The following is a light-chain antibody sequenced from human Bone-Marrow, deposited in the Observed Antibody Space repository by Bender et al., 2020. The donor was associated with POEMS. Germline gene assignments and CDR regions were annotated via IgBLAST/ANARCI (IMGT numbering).Light chain of an antibody. CDR1: GSNIGGYP. CDR3: VAWDASLNGWV. CDR2: TKN. Sequence: QSVLPQPPSVSGTPGQRVTISCSGSGSNIGGYPVTWYQHLPGTAPRLLIYTKNERPSGVPDRFSGSKSGTSASLAITGLQSDDEAIYFCVAWDASLNGWVFGGGTKLTVL. J-gene: IGLJ3*02. V-gene: IGLV1-44*01.